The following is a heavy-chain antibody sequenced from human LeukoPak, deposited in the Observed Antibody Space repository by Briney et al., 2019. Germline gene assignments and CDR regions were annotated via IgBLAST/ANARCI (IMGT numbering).Heavy chain of an antibody. CDR2: INHSGST. Sequence: PSETLSLTCAVYGGSFSGYYWSWIRQPPGKGLEWVGEINHSGSTNYNPSLKSRVTISVDPSKNQFSLKLSSVTAADTAVYYCARGGRGYYGSGSYYKGWIGPDSFDYWGQGTLVTVYS. D-gene: IGHD3-10*01. CDR3: ARGGRGYYGSGSYYKGWIGPDSFDY. CDR1: GGSFSGYY. V-gene: IGHV4-34*01. J-gene: IGHJ4*02.